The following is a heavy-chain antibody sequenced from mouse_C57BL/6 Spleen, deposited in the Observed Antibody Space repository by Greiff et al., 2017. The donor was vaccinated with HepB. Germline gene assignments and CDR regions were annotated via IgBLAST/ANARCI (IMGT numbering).Heavy chain of an antibody. J-gene: IGHJ1*03. CDR3: AREGHYYGSSYWYFDV. V-gene: IGHV1-66*01. D-gene: IGHD1-1*01. CDR1: GYSFTSYY. CDR2: IYPGSGNT. Sequence: QVQLQQSGPELVKPGASVKISCKASGYSFTSYYIHWVKQRPGQGLEWIGWIYPGSGNTKYNEKFKGKATLTADTSSSTAYMQLSSLTSEDSAVYYCAREGHYYGSSYWYFDVWGTGTTVTVSS.